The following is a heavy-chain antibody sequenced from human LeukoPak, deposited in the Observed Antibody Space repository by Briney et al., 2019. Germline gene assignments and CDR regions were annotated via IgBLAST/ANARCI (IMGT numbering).Heavy chain of an antibody. Sequence: GGSLRLSCAASGSTFSSYAMHWVRQAPGKGLEWVAVISYDGSNKYYADSVKGRFTISRDNSKITLYLQMNSLRAEDTAVYYCARQYCSGGSCYSRWFDPWGQGTLVTVSS. D-gene: IGHD2-15*01. CDR1: GSTFSSYA. J-gene: IGHJ5*02. CDR3: ARQYCSGGSCYSRWFDP. CDR2: ISYDGSNK. V-gene: IGHV3-30*04.